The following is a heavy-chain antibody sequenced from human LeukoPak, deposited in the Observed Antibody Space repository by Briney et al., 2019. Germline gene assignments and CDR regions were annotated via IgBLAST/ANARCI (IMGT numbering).Heavy chain of an antibody. J-gene: IGHJ4*02. Sequence: SVKVSCKASGGTFSSYAISWVRQAPGQGLEWMGGIIPIFGTANYAQKFQGSVTITADESTSTAYMELSSLRSEDTAVYYCASSSGSYYTPYFDYWGQGTLVTVSS. V-gene: IGHV1-69*13. D-gene: IGHD3-10*01. CDR1: GGTFSSYA. CDR3: ASSSGSYYTPYFDY. CDR2: IIPIFGTA.